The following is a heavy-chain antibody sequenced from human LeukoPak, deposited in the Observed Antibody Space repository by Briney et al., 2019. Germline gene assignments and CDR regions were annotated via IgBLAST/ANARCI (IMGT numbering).Heavy chain of an antibody. Sequence: GGSLRLSGAAHGFTFSNYAMSWVRQAPGKGLEWVSGISGSGGITYYTDSVKGRFTISRDNSKNTLYLQMNSLRAEDTAIFYCAKDSNIAASGIIDYWGQGTLVTVSS. CDR1: GFTFSNYA. CDR2: ISGSGGIT. J-gene: IGHJ4*02. D-gene: IGHD6-13*01. CDR3: AKDSNIAASGIIDY. V-gene: IGHV3-23*01.